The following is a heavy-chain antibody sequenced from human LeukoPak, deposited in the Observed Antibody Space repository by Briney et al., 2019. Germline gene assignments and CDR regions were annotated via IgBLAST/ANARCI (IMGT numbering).Heavy chain of an antibody. CDR3: ARMNYYGMDV. Sequence: GGSLRLSCSASGITVSSNYMSWVRQAPGKGPEWVSIIYSGGNTYYAESVKGRFTISRDSSKNTLYLQMNSLRVEDTAVYYCARMNYYGMDVWGQGTTVTVSS. J-gene: IGHJ6*02. CDR2: IYSGGNT. V-gene: IGHV3-53*01. CDR1: GITVSSNY.